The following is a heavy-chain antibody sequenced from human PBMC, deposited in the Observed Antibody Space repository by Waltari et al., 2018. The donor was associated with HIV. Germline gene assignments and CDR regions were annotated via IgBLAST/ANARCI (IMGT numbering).Heavy chain of an antibody. D-gene: IGHD3-22*01. CDR3: ARDRYYDTSGYRSLDY. J-gene: IGHJ4*02. CDR1: GFTFSDYY. Sequence: QVQLVESGGGLVEPGGSLRLSCAASGFTFSDYYMNWIRQAPGKGREWVSYISSSGNTIYYADSVKGRFTISRDNAKNSLYLQLNSLRAEDTAVYYCARDRYYDTSGYRSLDYWGQGTLVTVSS. CDR2: ISSSGNTI. V-gene: IGHV3-11*01.